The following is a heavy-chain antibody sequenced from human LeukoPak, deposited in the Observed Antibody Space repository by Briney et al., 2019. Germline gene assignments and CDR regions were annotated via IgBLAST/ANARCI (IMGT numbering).Heavy chain of an antibody. CDR2: INPSGGTT. CDR3: ARDLAIIVLLGTSPMGWFDP. J-gene: IGHJ5*02. V-gene: IGHV1-46*01. Sequence: ASVNVSCKASGYTFTDYYVHWVRQAPGQGLEWMGIINPSGGTTNYAQKFQGRLTMTRDASTSTVYMELSRLRSEDTAVYYCARDLAIIVLLGTSPMGWFDPWGQGTLVTVSS. CDR1: GYTFTDYY. D-gene: IGHD3-3*01.